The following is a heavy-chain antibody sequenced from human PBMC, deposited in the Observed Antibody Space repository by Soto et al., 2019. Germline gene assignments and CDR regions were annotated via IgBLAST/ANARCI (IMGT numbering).Heavy chain of an antibody. CDR1: GGTFSTFG. CDR2: IIPFFGTA. V-gene: IGHV1-69*13. D-gene: IGHD4-17*01. CDR3: AKSAPMDAGDKYYYDF. J-gene: IGHJ4*02. Sequence: ASVKVSCKASGGTFSTFGISWVRQAPGQGLEWMGGIIPFFGTARYSQKFEDRITITADESTNTVYMDLRSLTSEDTAIYYCAKSAPMDAGDKYYYDFWGQGALVTVAS.